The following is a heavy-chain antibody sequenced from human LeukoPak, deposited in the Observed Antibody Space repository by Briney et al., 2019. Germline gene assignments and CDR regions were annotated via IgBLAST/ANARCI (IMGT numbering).Heavy chain of an antibody. CDR1: GYTFTGYY. D-gene: IGHD3-10*01. V-gene: IGHV1-2*02. CDR2: INPNSGGT. CDR3: ARDLKRITMVRGAPALGY. Sequence: ASVKVSCKASGYTFTGYYMHWVRQAPGQGLEWMGWINPNSGGTNYAQKFQGRVTMTRDTSISTAYMELSRLRSDDTAVYYCARDLKRITMVRGAPALGYWGQGTLVIVSS. J-gene: IGHJ4*02.